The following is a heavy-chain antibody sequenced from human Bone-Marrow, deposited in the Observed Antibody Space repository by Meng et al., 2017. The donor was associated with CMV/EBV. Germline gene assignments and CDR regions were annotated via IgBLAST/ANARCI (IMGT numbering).Heavy chain of an antibody. CDR3: TTDYPRGGVAPIDY. Sequence: GGSLRLSCAASGFTFSSYGMHWVRQAPGKGLEWVAFIRYDGSNKYYADSVKGRFTISRDNSKNTLYLQMNSLKTEDTAVYYCTTDYPRGGVAPIDYWGQGTLVTVSS. CDR1: GFTFSSYG. D-gene: IGHD3-10*01. V-gene: IGHV3-30*02. J-gene: IGHJ4*02. CDR2: IRYDGSNK.